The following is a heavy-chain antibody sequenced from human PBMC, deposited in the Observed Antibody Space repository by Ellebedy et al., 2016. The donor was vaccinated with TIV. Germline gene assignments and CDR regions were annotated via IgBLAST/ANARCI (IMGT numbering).Heavy chain of an antibody. V-gene: IGHV3-9*01. D-gene: IGHD6-19*01. CDR1: GFTFEDYA. CDR2: VSWNSDSI. J-gene: IGHJ4*02. CDR3: AKSASGSGRYPFDY. Sequence: PGGSLRLSCAASGFTFEDYAMHWVRQAPGKGLEWVSGVSWNSDSIVYADSVKGRFTISRDSAKNSLYLQMISLRAEDTALYYCAKSASGSGRYPFDYWGQGTLVTVSS.